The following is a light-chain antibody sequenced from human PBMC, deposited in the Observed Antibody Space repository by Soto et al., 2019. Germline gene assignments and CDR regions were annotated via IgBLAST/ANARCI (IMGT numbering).Light chain of an antibody. CDR2: DVT. Sequence: QSALTQPAFVSGSPGQSITISCTGTNSDVGGYNFVSWYQQHPGKVPKLMIYDVTNRPSGVSNRFSGSKSGNTASLTISGFQAEDEADYYCSSYTSSSTLVFGTATKLTVL. CDR1: NSDVGGYNF. CDR3: SSYTSSSTLV. V-gene: IGLV2-14*01. J-gene: IGLJ1*01.